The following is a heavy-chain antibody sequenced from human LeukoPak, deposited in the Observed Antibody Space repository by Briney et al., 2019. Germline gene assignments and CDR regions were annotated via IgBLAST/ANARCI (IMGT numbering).Heavy chain of an antibody. CDR1: GFTFSSQW. CDR3: SVSLNS. V-gene: IGHV3-7*01. CDR2: INQDGREK. J-gene: IGHJ4*02. Sequence: GGSLRLSCAASGFTFSSQWMDWVRQAPGKGLEWVANINQDGREKYYVDSVKGRFTISRDNAKNSVFLQMDSLSVEDTAVYYCSVSLNSWGQGTLVTVSS. D-gene: IGHD1-26*01.